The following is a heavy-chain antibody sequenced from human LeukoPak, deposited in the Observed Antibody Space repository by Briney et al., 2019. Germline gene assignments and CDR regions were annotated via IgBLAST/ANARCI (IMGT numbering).Heavy chain of an antibody. CDR1: GFTFSSNS. Sequence: PGGSLRLSCAASGFTFSSNSMKWVRQAPGKGLEWVSYISSSSTTILYADSVKGRFTISRDNAKNSLYLQMNSLRAEDTALYYCARSDYDSSGYYRTHFQHWGQGTLVTVSS. CDR2: ISSSSTTI. J-gene: IGHJ1*01. CDR3: ARSDYDSSGYYRTHFQH. V-gene: IGHV3-48*04. D-gene: IGHD3-22*01.